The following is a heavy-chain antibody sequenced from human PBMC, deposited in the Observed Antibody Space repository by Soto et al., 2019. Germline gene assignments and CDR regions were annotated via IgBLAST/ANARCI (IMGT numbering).Heavy chain of an antibody. CDR3: VRARSDL. Sequence: EVQLVESGGGLVQPGGSLRLSCAASGFTFSTYWMTWVRQAPGKGLEWVANINPDGSDKNYVDSVKGRFTISRDNVKNSLYLQVNSMSAEDTALYYCVRARSDLWGRGTLVTVS. CDR2: INPDGSDK. CDR1: GFTFSTYW. V-gene: IGHV3-7*01. J-gene: IGHJ2*01.